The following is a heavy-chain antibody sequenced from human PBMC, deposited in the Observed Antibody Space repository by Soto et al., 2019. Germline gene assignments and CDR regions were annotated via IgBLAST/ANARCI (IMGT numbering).Heavy chain of an antibody. Sequence: QVQLVESGGGVVQPGRSLRLSCAASGFTISSYGMHWVRQAPGKGLEWVAVISYDGSNKYYADSVKGRFTISRDNSKNTLYLQMNSLRAEDTAVYYCANWGDDGDYWGQGTLVTVSS. D-gene: IGHD7-27*01. CDR3: ANWGDDGDY. V-gene: IGHV3-30*18. CDR1: GFTISSYG. CDR2: ISYDGSNK. J-gene: IGHJ4*02.